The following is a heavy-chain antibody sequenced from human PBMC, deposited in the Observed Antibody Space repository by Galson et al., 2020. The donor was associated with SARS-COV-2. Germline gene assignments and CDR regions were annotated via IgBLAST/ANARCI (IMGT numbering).Heavy chain of an antibody. CDR1: GFTFNNHG. CDR3: ARGLRGAVAPDY. Sequence: GESLKISCAASGFTFNNHGMHWVRQAPGKGLEWVAVIWYDGTNEYYADSVKGRFTISRDNAKNTLSLQMNSLRADDTAVYYCARGLRGAVAPDYWGRGTLVTVSS. D-gene: IGHD6-19*01. V-gene: IGHV3-33*01. J-gene: IGHJ4*02. CDR2: IWYDGTNE.